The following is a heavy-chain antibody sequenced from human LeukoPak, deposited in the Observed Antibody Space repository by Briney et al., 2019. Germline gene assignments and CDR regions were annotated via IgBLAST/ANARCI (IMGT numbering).Heavy chain of an antibody. J-gene: IGHJ4*02. CDR2: IYTSGST. Sequence: SETLSLTCTVSGGSISSGSYYWSWIRQPAGKGLEWIGRIYTSGSTNYNPSLKSRVTISVDTSKNQFSLKLSSVTAADTAVYYCARVPYSSSWYVVDYWGQGTLVTVSS. CDR1: GGSISSGSYY. D-gene: IGHD6-13*01. CDR3: ARVPYSSSWYVVDY. V-gene: IGHV4-61*02.